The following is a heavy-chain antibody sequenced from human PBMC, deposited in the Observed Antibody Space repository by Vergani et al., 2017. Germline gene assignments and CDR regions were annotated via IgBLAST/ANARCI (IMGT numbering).Heavy chain of an antibody. V-gene: IGHV4-39*02. Sequence: QLQESGPGLVKPSETLSLSCRDAGDYISRSHYYWGFIRQPPGKGLEWIGSISSSGSPYYNPTLKSRLAFSVDTSKNLFSLRLKSVTATDTGMYYCARPVGPSAIADGYHVWGQGTMVTVS. D-gene: IGHD3-10*01. CDR1: GDYISRSHYY. CDR3: ARPVGPSAIADGYHV. J-gene: IGHJ3*01. CDR2: ISSSGSP.